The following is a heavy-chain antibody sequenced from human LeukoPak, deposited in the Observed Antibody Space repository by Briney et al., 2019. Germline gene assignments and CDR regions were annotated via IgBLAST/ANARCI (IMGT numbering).Heavy chain of an antibody. V-gene: IGHV4-34*01. Sequence: SETLSLTCAVYGGSFSGYYWSWIRQPPGKGLEWIGEINHSGSTNYNPSLKSRVTISVDTSKNQFSLKLSSVTAADTAVYYCASMEAYDFWRGYTPRGYYYGMDVWGQGTTVTVSS. CDR3: ASMEAYDFWRGYTPRGYYYGMDV. D-gene: IGHD3-3*01. CDR1: GGSFSGYY. J-gene: IGHJ6*02. CDR2: INHSGST.